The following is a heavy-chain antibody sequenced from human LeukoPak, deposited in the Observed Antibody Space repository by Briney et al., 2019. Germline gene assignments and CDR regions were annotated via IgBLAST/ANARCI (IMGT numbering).Heavy chain of an antibody. CDR3: AREVAVAGTGYNWFDP. J-gene: IGHJ5*02. V-gene: IGHV3-21*04. CDR1: GFTFSSYS. CDR2: ISSSSSYI. Sequence: GGSLRLSCAASGFTFSSYSMNWVRQAPGKGLEWVSSISSSSSYIYYADSVKGRFTISRDNAKNSLYLQMNSLRAEDTAVYYCAREVAVAGTGYNWFDPWGQGTLVTVSS. D-gene: IGHD6-19*01.